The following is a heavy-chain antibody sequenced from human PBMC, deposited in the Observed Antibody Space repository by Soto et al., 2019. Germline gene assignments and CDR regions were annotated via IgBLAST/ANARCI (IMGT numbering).Heavy chain of an antibody. CDR1: GITFGSRA. CDR2: ISGSGGST. J-gene: IGHJ5*02. V-gene: IGHV3-23*01. Sequence: EVQLLESGGDLVQPGGSLRLSCVASGITFGSRAMSWVRQAPGKGLEWVSAISGSGGSTYYADSVKGRFTISRDNSKNTLYLQMNSLRAEDTAVYYCAKDLGSSSSRWFDPWGQGTLVTVSS. D-gene: IGHD6-6*01. CDR3: AKDLGSSSSRWFDP.